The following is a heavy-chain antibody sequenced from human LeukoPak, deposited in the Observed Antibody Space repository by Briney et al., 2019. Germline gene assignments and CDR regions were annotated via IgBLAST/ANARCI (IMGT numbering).Heavy chain of an antibody. CDR3: ARETLVRDYGMDV. D-gene: IGHD6-6*01. Sequence: ASVKVSCKASGGTFSSYAISWVRQAPGQGLEWMGRIIPILGIANYAQKFQGRVTITADKSTSTAYMELSSLRSEDTAVYYCARETLVRDYGMDVWGQGTTVTVSS. J-gene: IGHJ6*02. CDR1: GGTFSSYA. V-gene: IGHV1-69*04. CDR2: IIPILGIA.